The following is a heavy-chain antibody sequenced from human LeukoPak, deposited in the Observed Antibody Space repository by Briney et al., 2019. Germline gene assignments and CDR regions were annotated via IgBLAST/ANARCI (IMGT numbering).Heavy chain of an antibody. CDR2: IYTSGST. CDR3: ARSVYSYGTYYFDY. J-gene: IGHJ4*02. D-gene: IGHD5-18*01. Sequence: SETLSLTCTVPGGSISSYYWSWIRQPAGKGLEWIGRIYTSGSTNYNPSLKSRVTMSVDTSKNQFSLKLSSVTAADTAVYYCARSVYSYGTYYFDYWGQGTLVTVSS. V-gene: IGHV4-4*07. CDR1: GGSISSYY.